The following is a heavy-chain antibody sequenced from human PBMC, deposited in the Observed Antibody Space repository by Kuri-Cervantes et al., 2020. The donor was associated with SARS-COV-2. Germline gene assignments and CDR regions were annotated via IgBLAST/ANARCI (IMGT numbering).Heavy chain of an antibody. D-gene: IGHD1-14*01. Sequence: SETLSLTCTVSGGSISSSSYYWGWIRQPPGKGLEWIGCIYYSGSTYYNPSLKSRVTISVDTSKNQFSLQLNSVTPEGTAVYYCARVPGGADGFDLWGQGTMVTVSS. CDR2: IYYSGST. CDR3: ARVPGGADGFDL. J-gene: IGHJ3*01. V-gene: IGHV4-39*01. CDR1: GGSISSSSYY.